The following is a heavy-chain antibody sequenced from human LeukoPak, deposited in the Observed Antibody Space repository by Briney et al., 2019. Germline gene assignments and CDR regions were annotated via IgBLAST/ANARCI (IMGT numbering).Heavy chain of an antibody. D-gene: IGHD1-26*01. J-gene: IGHJ4*02. Sequence: PGESLRLSCAASGFTFSDYYMSGMRPAPGKGVVWVSYISSSGSTIYYADSVKSRFTISRDNATDSLSLQMNSLRAEDTAWYYGARDRGGATYYITWGQATLVTVSS. CDR1: GFTFSDYY. V-gene: IGHV3-11*01. CDR2: ISSSGSTI. CDR3: ARDRGGATYYIT.